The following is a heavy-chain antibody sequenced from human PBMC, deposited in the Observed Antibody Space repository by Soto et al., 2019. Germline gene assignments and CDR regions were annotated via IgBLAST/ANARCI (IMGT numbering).Heavy chain of an antibody. CDR2: ISYDGSNK. V-gene: IGHV3-30*18. D-gene: IGHD6-6*01. CDR1: GFTFSSYG. J-gene: IGHJ6*02. Sequence: GGSLRLSCAASGFTFSSYGMHWVRQAPGKGLEWVAVISYDGSNKYYADSVKGRFTISRDNSKNTLYLQMNSLRAEDTAVYYCAKDVGYSSSGRLLIYYYYGMDVWGQGTTVTVSS. CDR3: AKDVGYSSSGRLLIYYYYGMDV.